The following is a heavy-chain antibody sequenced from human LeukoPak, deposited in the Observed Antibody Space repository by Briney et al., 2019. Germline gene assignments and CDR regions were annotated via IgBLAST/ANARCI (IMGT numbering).Heavy chain of an antibody. CDR3: ARPSGGSYYRGFDY. CDR2: IIPIFGTA. D-gene: IGHD1-26*01. J-gene: IGHJ4*02. V-gene: IGHV1-69*13. CDR1: GGTFSSYA. Sequence: GASVKVSCRASGGTFSSYAISWVRQAPGQGLEWMGGIIPIFGTANYAQKFQGRVTITADESTSTAYMELSSLRSEDTAVYYCARPSGGSYYRGFDYWGQGTLVTVSS.